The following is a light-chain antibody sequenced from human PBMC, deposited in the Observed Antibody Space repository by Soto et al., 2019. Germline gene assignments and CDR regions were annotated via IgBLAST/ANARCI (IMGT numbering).Light chain of an antibody. CDR3: QSYDSTLSARYV. Sequence: QSVLTQPPSVSGAPGQRVTISCTGSSSNVGAVHTVQWCQQLSGSAPKLLIFANNNRPSGVPDRFSGSKSGTSASLAITGLQAEDEGDYYCQSYDSTLSARYVFGTGTKVTVL. CDR2: ANN. V-gene: IGLV1-40*01. J-gene: IGLJ1*01. CDR1: SSNVGAVHT.